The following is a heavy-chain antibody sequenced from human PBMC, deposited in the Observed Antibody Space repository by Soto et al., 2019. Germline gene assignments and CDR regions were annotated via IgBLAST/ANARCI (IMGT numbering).Heavy chain of an antibody. J-gene: IGHJ4*02. CDR3: GRLEGLATISYYFDY. V-gene: IGHV4-39*01. CDR2: IYYSGST. Sequence: SEPLSLTCTVSGGSISSSRYYWGWIRQPPGKGLEWIGSIYYSGSTYYNPSLESRVTISVDKSKNQFSLKLMSLSAADTAVYYCGRLEGLATISYYFDYWGQGALVTVSS. CDR1: GGSISSSRYY. D-gene: IGHD3-9*01.